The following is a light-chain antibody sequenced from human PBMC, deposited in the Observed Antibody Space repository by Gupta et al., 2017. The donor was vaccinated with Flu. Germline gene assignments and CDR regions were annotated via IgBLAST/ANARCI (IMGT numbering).Light chain of an antibody. CDR3: QKRSNWPPFT. CDR2: DAS. Sequence: EIVLTQSPATLSLSPGERATLSCRASQSVGNYLAWYQQKPGQAPRLLIYDASNRATGISARFSGSGSGTDFTLTISSLEPEDFAVYYCQKRSNWPPFTFGPGTKVDVK. CDR1: QSVGNY. J-gene: IGKJ3*01. V-gene: IGKV3-11*01.